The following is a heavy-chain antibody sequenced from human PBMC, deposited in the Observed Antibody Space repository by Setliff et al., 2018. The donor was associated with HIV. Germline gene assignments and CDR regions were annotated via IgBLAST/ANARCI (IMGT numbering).Heavy chain of an antibody. Sequence: SETLSLTCTVSGGSISSNSYYWGWIRQPPGKGLEWIGSIYHSGRTYYNPSLKSRVTISLDRSKTQFSLKLSSVTAADTAVYYCARSPLYSGYERYYFDHWGQGTLVTVSS. D-gene: IGHD5-12*01. CDR1: GGSISSNSYY. V-gene: IGHV4-39*07. J-gene: IGHJ4*02. CDR3: ARSPLYSGYERYYFDH. CDR2: IYHSGRT.